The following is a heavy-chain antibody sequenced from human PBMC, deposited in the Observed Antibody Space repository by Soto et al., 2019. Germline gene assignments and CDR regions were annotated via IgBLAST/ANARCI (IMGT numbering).Heavy chain of an antibody. CDR2: ISGMGSGT. D-gene: IGHD3-9*01. Sequence: PGGSLRLPCAAPGFNFSNYVNSWVPQAPGKGVEWVSAISGMGSGTYYADSVKGRFTISRDNSKNTLYLQMNSLRAEDTAVYYCTKDLTGYYDYWGQGSPVTVSS. CDR3: TKDLTGYYDY. V-gene: IGHV3-23*01. J-gene: IGHJ4*02. CDR1: GFNFSNYV.